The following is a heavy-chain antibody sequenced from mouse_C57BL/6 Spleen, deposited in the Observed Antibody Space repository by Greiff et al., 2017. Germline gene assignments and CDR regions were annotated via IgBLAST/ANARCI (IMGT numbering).Heavy chain of an antibody. CDR3: VITAQATSYYFDY. D-gene: IGHD3-2*02. J-gene: IGHJ2*01. CDR1: GFNIKNTY. Sequence: EVKLVESVAELVRPGASVKLSCTASGFNIKNTYMHWVKQRPEQGLEWIGRIDPANGNTKYAPKFQGKATITADTSSNTAYLQLSSLTSEDTAIYYCVITAQATSYYFDYWGQGTTLTVSS. CDR2: IDPANGNT. V-gene: IGHV14-3*01.